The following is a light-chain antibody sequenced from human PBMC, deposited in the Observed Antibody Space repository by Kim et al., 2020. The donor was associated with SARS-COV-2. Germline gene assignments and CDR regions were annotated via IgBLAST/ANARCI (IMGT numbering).Light chain of an antibody. Sequence: SYELTQPPSVSVSPGHTASITCSGDKLGNKYVCWYQQKAGQSPDLVIYKDTKRPSGIPERFSGSNSGNTATLTISGTQAMDEADYYCQAWDSSIVIFGGGTQLTVL. CDR2: KDT. V-gene: IGLV3-1*01. CDR1: KLGNKY. CDR3: QAWDSSIVI. J-gene: IGLJ2*01.